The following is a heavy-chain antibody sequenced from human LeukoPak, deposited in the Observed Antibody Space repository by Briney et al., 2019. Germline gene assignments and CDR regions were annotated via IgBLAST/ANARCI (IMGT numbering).Heavy chain of an antibody. CDR2: IYPCGFDT. Sequence: GEALPIPRQGSGYSLTRHWNCRVRQNPGERLEWIGVIYPCGFDTKYSPSLQGQVPISADKSISTAYLQWSSLKASDTAMYYCARGVYDILTGGYKYYFDYWGQGTLVTVSS. CDR3: ARGVYDILTGGYKYYFDY. V-gene: IGHV5-51*01. D-gene: IGHD3-9*01. J-gene: IGHJ4*02. CDR1: GYSLTRHW.